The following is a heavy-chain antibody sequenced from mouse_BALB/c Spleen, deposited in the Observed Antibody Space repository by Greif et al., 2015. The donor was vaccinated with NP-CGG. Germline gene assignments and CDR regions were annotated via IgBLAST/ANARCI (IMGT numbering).Heavy chain of an antibody. V-gene: IGHV1-9*01. CDR2: ILPGSGST. Sequence: QVQLKESGAELMKPGASVKISCKATGYTFSSYWIEWVKQRPGHGLEWIGEILPGSGSTNYNEKFKGKATFTADTSSNTAYMQLSSLTSEDSAVYYCANFYYYGYDRYAMDYWGQGTSVTVSS. J-gene: IGHJ4*01. D-gene: IGHD2-2*01. CDR3: ANFYYYGYDRYAMDY. CDR1: GYTFSSYW.